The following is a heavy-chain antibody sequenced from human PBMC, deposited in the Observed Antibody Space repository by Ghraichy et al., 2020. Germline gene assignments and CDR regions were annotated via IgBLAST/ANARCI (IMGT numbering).Heavy chain of an antibody. V-gene: IGHV4-39*01. CDR2: MYDNGNT. CDR3: GRRSYGYGFEY. CDR1: GASISTTIYY. Sequence: SETLSLTCTVSGASISTTIYYWGWIRQPPGKDLEWIGCMYDNGNTFYNPSLKSRASISRDTSKSKFSLNLSSVTAADTAVYYCGRRSYGYGFEYWSHGTLATVSS. D-gene: IGHD5-18*01. J-gene: IGHJ4*01.